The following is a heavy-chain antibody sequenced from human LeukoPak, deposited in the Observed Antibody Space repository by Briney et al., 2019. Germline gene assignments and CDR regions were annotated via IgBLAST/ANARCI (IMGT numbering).Heavy chain of an antibody. D-gene: IGHD5/OR15-5a*01. CDR1: GFTFRNYD. CDR3: ERGGIQVSGIDAFDI. J-gene: IGHJ3*02. Sequence: PGGSLRLSCAASGFTFRNYDMHWVRQFPGRGLEWVSAIGIADDTHYPDSVKGRFTISRENAKNSLYLQMNSLRDGDTAVYYCERGGIQVSGIDAFDIWGQGTMVTVSS. V-gene: IGHV3-13*01. CDR2: IGIADDT.